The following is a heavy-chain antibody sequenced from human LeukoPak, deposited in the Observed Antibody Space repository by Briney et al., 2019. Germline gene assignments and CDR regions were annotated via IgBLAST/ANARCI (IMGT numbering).Heavy chain of an antibody. D-gene: IGHD2-21*02. CDR1: GFTFSSYG. CDR2: ISYDGSNK. J-gene: IGHJ5*02. Sequence: GGSLRLSCAASGFTFSSYGMHWVRQAPGKGLEWVAVISYDGSNKYYADSVKGRFTISRDNSKNTLYLQMNSLRAEDTAVYYCAKDLGTANWFDPCGQGTLVTVSS. CDR3: AKDLGTANWFDP. V-gene: IGHV3-30*18.